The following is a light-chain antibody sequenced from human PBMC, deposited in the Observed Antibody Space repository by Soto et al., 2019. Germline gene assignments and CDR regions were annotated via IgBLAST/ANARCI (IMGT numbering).Light chain of an antibody. CDR3: QQYNNWPGT. V-gene: IGKV3-15*01. CDR2: GAS. J-gene: IGKJ1*01. CDR1: QSVNSN. Sequence: EIVMTQSPATLSVSPGDRATLSCRASQSVNSNLAWYQQKPGQAPRLLIYGASTRATGIPVRFSGSGSGTEFTLTISSLQSEDFAVYYCQQYNNWPGTFGQGTKVDIK.